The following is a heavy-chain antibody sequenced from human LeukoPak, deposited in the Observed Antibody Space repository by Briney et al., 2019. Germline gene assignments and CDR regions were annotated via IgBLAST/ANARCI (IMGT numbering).Heavy chain of an antibody. J-gene: IGHJ4*02. CDR2: INHSGST. V-gene: IGHV4-34*01. CDR3: ARGLVYYYGSGSYYPY. D-gene: IGHD3-10*01. CDR1: GGSFRGYY. Sequence: SETLSHTCAVYGGSFRGYYWSWIRQPPGKGLEWIGEINHSGSTNYNPSLKSRVTISVDTSKNQFSLKLSSVTAADTAVYYCARGLVYYYGSGSYYPYWGQGTLVTVSS.